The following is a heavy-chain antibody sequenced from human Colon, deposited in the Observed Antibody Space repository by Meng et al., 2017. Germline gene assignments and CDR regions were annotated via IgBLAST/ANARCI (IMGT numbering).Heavy chain of an antibody. Sequence: QAQRVQSGSEVRKPGASVKVTCKAAGYTFTSSDINWVRQATVRGLEWLGWMNPNNGNTGSAQKFQGRVSMTRATSIGTAYMELSALTSEDTAVYYCARTAMLDSWGQGTLVTVSS. J-gene: IGHJ5*01. D-gene: IGHD2-2*01. CDR1: GYTFTSSD. CDR3: ARTAMLDS. CDR2: MNPNNGNT. V-gene: IGHV1-8*01.